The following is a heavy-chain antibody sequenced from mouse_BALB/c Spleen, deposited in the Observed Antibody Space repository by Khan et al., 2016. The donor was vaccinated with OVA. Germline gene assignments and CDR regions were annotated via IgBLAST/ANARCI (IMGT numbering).Heavy chain of an antibody. Sequence: QVQLKQSGPGLVAPSQSLSITCTISGFSLTNYGVHWVRQPPGKGLEWLVVIWNDGNTAYNSALKSRLTISKDNSKSQVFLKMYSLQTDDTAMYSCARQPYYHYNIMDYWGQGTSVTVSS. J-gene: IGHJ4*01. CDR2: IWNDGNT. D-gene: IGHD2-10*01. CDR3: ARQPYYHYNIMDY. V-gene: IGHV2-6-1*01. CDR1: GFSLTNYG.